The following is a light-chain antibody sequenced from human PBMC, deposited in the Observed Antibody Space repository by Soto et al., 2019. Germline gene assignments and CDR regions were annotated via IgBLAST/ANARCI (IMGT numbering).Light chain of an antibody. Sequence: DIQMTQSPSTLSASVGDRVSITGRASQCISRQLAWYQQKPGKAPNLLIYQASNLETGLPSRFTGSGSGTEFTLTISSLQPDDLATYYCLQYQSYWTFGQGTKVEVK. CDR1: QCISRQ. CDR3: LQYQSYWT. V-gene: IGKV1-5*03. CDR2: QAS. J-gene: IGKJ1*01.